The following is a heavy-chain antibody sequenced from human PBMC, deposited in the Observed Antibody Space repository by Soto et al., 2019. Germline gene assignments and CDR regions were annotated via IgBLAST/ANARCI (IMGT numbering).Heavy chain of an antibody. CDR3: AREPTVVTPVGAFDI. D-gene: IGHD4-17*01. J-gene: IGHJ3*02. Sequence: PGGSRRRSWTASGFTFSSYGMHWGRQAPGKGLEWVAFIFYDGRNEYYADSVKGRFTISRDNSKNTLYLQMNSLRAEDTAVYYCAREPTVVTPVGAFDIWGQGTMVTVSS. V-gene: IGHV3-30*03. CDR2: IFYDGRNE. CDR1: GFTFSSYG.